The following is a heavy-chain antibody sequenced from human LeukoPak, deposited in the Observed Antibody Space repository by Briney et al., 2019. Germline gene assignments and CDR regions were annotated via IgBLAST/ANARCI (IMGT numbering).Heavy chain of an antibody. V-gene: IGHV1-69*13. Sequence: SVKVSCKASGYTFTSYAMNWVRQAPGQGLEWMGWIIPIFGTANYAQKFQGRVTITADESTSTAYMELSSLRSEDTAVYYCAREARLGIAAAGTIDYWGQGTLVTVSS. CDR3: AREARLGIAAAGTIDY. CDR2: IIPIFGTA. CDR1: GYTFTSYA. J-gene: IGHJ4*02. D-gene: IGHD6-13*01.